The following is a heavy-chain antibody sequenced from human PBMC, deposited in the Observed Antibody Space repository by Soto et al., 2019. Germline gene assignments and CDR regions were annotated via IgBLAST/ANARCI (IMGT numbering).Heavy chain of an antibody. D-gene: IGHD4-17*01. Sequence: ASVKVSCKASGYTFTSYAFNWVRQAPGQGLEWMGWISAYSGNTNYAQKFQGRVTMTTDTSTSTAYMELRSLRSDDTAVYYCARDQTVLDYWGQGTLVTVPS. CDR1: GYTFTSYA. J-gene: IGHJ4*02. V-gene: IGHV1-18*04. CDR2: ISAYSGNT. CDR3: ARDQTVLDY.